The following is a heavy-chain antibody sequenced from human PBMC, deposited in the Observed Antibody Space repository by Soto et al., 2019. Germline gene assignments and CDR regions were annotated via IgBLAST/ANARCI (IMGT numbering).Heavy chain of an antibody. Sequence: ASVKVSCKASGYTFTHYAMHWVRQAPGQRLEWMGMINTANGNTEYSQKFQGRVTFTRDTSASTVYMELSNLRYEDTAVYNCARHSSAWPPTRFDPWGQGTLVTVSS. CDR1: GYTFTHYA. CDR2: INTANGNT. V-gene: IGHV1-3*04. J-gene: IGHJ5*02. D-gene: IGHD2-15*01. CDR3: ARHSSAWPPTRFDP.